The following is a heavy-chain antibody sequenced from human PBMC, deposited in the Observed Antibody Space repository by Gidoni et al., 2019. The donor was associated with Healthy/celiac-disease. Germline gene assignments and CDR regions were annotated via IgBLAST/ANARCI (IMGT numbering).Heavy chain of an antibody. D-gene: IGHD5-12*01. CDR2: INHSGST. CDR3: ARGWKWLGTARLDY. Sequence: QVQLQQWGAGLLKPSETLSLTCAVYGGSFSGYYWSWIRQPPGKGREWIGEINHSGSTNYNPSLKSRVTISVDTSKNQFSLKLSSVTAADTAVYYCARGWKWLGTARLDYWGQGTLVTVSS. V-gene: IGHV4-34*01. CDR1: GGSFSGYY. J-gene: IGHJ4*02.